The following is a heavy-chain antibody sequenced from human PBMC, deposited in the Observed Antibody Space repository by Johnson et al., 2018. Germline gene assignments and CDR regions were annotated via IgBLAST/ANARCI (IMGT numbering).Heavy chain of an antibody. J-gene: IGHJ6*02. V-gene: IGHV3-30*03. CDR1: GFTFSSYA. CDR2: MSYDGSNK. CDR3: ARDARGDG. Sequence: QVQLVQSGGGVVQPGRSLRLSCAAAGFTFSSYAMRWVRQAPGKGLEWVAVMSYDGSNKYYADSVKGRFTISRDNSKNTLYLQMNSLRTEETAVYYCARDARGDGWGQGTTVTVSS.